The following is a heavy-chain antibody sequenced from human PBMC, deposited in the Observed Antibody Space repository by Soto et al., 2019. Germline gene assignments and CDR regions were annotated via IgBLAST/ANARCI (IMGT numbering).Heavy chain of an antibody. CDR2: IIPILGIA. D-gene: IGHD2-15*01. Sequence: QVQLVQSGAEVKKPGSSVKVSCKASGGTFSSYTINWVRQAPGQGLEWMGMIIPILGIANYAQKFQDRVTITADKSTSTAYMELSSLRSEGTAVYYCARGRGGRGDYWGQGTLVTVSS. CDR1: GGTFSSYT. CDR3: ARGRGGRGDY. J-gene: IGHJ4*02. V-gene: IGHV1-69*02.